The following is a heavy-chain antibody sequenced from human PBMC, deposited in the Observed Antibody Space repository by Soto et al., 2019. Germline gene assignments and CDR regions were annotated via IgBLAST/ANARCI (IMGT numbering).Heavy chain of an antibody. D-gene: IGHD3-10*01. J-gene: IGHJ4*02. CDR1: GFTFSDFA. V-gene: IGHV3-33*05. CDR3: SRENWFQDY. CDR2: ISYDGHNT. Sequence: GGSLRLSCVASGFTFSDFAMHWVRQAPGKGLEWVAVISYDGHNTYYADSVKGRFTISRDNAKNSVYLQMNSLRAGDTALYYCSRENWFQDYWGQGTLVTVSS.